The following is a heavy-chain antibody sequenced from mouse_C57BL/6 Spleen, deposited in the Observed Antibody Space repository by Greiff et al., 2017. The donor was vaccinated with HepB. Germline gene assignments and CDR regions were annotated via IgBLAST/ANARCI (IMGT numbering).Heavy chain of an antibody. D-gene: IGHD3-3*01. V-gene: IGHV1-82*01. Sequence: VQLQESGPELVKPGASVKISCKASGYAFSSSWMNWVKQRPGKGLEWIGRIYPGDGDTNYNGKFKGKATLTADKSSSTAYMQLSSLTSEDSAVYFCARDEGLYYFDYWGQGTTLTVSS. CDR3: ARDEGLYYFDY. J-gene: IGHJ2*01. CDR1: GYAFSSSW. CDR2: IYPGDGDT.